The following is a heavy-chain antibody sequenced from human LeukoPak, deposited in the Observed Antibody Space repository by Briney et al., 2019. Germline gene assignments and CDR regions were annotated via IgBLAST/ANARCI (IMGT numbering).Heavy chain of an antibody. CDR2: IYYSGST. CDR3: ASITMVRGSGWFDP. Sequence: SETLSLTCTVSGGSISSYYWSWIRQPPGKGLEWIGYIYYSGSTNYNPSLKSRVTISVDTSRSQFSLKLSSVTAADTAVYYCASITMVRGSGWFDPWGQGTLVTVSS. CDR1: GGSISSYY. V-gene: IGHV4-59*01. D-gene: IGHD3-10*01. J-gene: IGHJ5*02.